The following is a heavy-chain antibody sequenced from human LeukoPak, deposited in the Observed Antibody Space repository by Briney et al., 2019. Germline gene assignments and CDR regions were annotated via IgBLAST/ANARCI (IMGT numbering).Heavy chain of an antibody. V-gene: IGHV1-18*01. CDR2: ISAYNGNT. D-gene: IGHD4-17*01. CDR1: GYTFTSYG. Sequence: ASVKVSCKASGYTFTSYGISWVRQAPGQGLEWMGWISAYNGNTNYAQKLQGRVTMTTDTSTSTAYMELRSLRSEDTAVYYCARLSSHYGDYKVDPWGQGTLVTVSS. CDR3: ARLSSHYGDYKVDP. J-gene: IGHJ5*02.